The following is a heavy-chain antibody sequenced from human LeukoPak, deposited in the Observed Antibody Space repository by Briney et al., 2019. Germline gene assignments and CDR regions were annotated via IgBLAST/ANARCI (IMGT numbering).Heavy chain of an antibody. D-gene: IGHD3-3*01. CDR3: AREAPSGYYYYFDY. V-gene: IGHV4-38-2*02. CDR2: IYHSGST. CDR1: GYSISSGYY. Sequence: SETLSLTCTVSGYSISSGYYWGWIRQPPGRGLEWIGSIYHSGSTYDNPSLKSRVTISVDTSKNQFSLKLSSVTAADTAVYYCAREAPSGYYYYFDYWGQGTLVAVSS. J-gene: IGHJ4*02.